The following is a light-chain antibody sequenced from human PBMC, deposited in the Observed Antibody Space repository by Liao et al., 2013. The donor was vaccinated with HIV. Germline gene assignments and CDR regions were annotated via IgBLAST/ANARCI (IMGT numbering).Light chain of an antibody. J-gene: IGLJ2*01. V-gene: IGLV3-21*04. CDR1: NIGGKS. CDR3: QVWDSSSDHVV. Sequence: SYELTQPPSLSVAPGETARVTCGGNNIGGKSVHWYQQQPGQAPVLVISYDSERPSGIPERVSGSNSGNTATLTISRVEAGDEADYYCQVWDSSSDHVVFGGGTKLTVL. CDR2: YDS.